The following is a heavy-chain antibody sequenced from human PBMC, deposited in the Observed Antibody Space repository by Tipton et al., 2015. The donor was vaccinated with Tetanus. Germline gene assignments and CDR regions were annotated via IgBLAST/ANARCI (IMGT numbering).Heavy chain of an antibody. D-gene: IGHD3-10*01. J-gene: IGHJ4*02. Sequence: SLRLSCAASGFTFSNFAMNWVRQAPGKGLEWVSAISSSGVSTYYGDSVKGRFTISRDNSKDTLYLQMNSLTTEDTAVYYCAKAKTWINLWFGARWGQGTLVSVSA. CDR1: GFTFSNFA. V-gene: IGHV3-23*01. CDR3: AKAKTWINLWFGAR. CDR2: ISSSGVST.